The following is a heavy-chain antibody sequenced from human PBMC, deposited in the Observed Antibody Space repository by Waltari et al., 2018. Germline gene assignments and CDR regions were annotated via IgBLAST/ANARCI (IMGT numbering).Heavy chain of an antibody. J-gene: IGHJ4*02. CDR1: GFSFREYY. CDR2: ISSSGTTI. Sequence: QMVESGGGLVWPGGSLTLSCAASGFSFREYYMSWIRQAPGKGLEWVSYISSSGTTILYADSVKGRFTISRDNAKNSLHMEMNNLRAEDTAVYYCARGITSAFDYWGQGSLVTVSS. CDR3: ARGITSAFDY. D-gene: IGHD1-20*01. V-gene: IGHV3-11*01.